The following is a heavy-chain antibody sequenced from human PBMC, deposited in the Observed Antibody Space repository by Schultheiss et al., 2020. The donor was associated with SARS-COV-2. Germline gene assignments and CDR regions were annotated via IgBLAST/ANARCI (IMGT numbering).Heavy chain of an antibody. V-gene: IGHV3-30-3*01. Sequence: GGSLRLSCAASGFTFSSYAMHWVRQAPGKGLEWVAVISYDGSNKYYADSVKGRFTISRDNSKNTLYLQMNSLRAEDTAVYYCARDRHELGLRDYYYYYGMDVWGQGTTVTVSS. CDR3: ARDRHELGLRDYYYYYGMDV. CDR1: GFTFSSYA. CDR2: ISYDGSNK. D-gene: IGHD7-27*01. J-gene: IGHJ6*02.